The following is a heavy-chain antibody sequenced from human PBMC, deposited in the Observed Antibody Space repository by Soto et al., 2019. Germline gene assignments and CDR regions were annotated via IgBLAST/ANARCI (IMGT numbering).Heavy chain of an antibody. CDR2: FDPEDGET. J-gene: IGHJ5*02. CDR3: ATAIAARSWFDP. Sequence: ASVKVSCKVSGYTLTELSMHWVRHAPGKGLEWMGGFDPEDGETIYAQKFQGRVTMTEDTSTDTAYMELSSLRSEDTAVYYCATAIAARSWFDPWGQRTLVTVSS. V-gene: IGHV1-24*01. CDR1: GYTLTELS. D-gene: IGHD6-6*01.